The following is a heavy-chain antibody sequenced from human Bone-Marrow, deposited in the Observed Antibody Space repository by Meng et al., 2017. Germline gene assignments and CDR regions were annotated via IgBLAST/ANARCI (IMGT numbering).Heavy chain of an antibody. CDR1: GYSISSGYY. Sequence: LRLSCAVSGYSISSGYYWGWIRQPPGKGLEWIGSIYHSGSTYYNLSLKSRVTISVDTSKNQFSLKLSSVTAADTAVYYCATGEDTAMATIDYWGQGTLVTVSS. CDR2: IYHSGST. D-gene: IGHD5-18*01. J-gene: IGHJ4*02. CDR3: ATGEDTAMATIDY. V-gene: IGHV4-38-2*01.